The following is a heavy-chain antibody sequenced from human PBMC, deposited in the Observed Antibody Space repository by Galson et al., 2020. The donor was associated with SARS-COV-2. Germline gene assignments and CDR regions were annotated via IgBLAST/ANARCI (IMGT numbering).Heavy chain of an antibody. CDR2: INSDGSST. CDR1: GFTFSSYW. CDR3: ARDYYYDSSGYYWVYNWFDP. D-gene: IGHD3-22*01. V-gene: IGHV3-74*01. Sequence: GGSLRLSCAASGFTFSSYWMHWVRQAPGKGLVWVSRINSDGSSTSYADSVKGRFTISRDNAKNTLYLQMNSLRAEDTAVYYCARDYYYDSSGYYWVYNWFDPWGYGTLVTVSS. J-gene: IGHJ5*02.